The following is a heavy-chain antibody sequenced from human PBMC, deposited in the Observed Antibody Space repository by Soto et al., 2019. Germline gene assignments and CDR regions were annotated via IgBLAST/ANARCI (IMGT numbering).Heavy chain of an antibody. CDR2: MNPNSGNT. D-gene: IGHD1-26*01. V-gene: IGHV1-8*01. CDR1: GYTFTSYD. Sequence: QVQLVQSGAEVKKPGASVKVSCKASGYTFTSYDINWVRQATGQGLEWMGWMNPNSGNTGYAQKCQRKVRMNXNTSISTAYMELRSLRSEDTAVYYCARGVVGANDYWGQGTLVTVSS. CDR3: ARGVVGANDY. J-gene: IGHJ4*02.